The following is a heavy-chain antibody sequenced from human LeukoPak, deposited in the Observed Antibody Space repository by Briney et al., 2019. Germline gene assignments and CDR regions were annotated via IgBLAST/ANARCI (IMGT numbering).Heavy chain of an antibody. CDR2: ISGSGGNT. CDR1: GFSFSNYA. V-gene: IGHV3-23*01. CDR3: AKGSDFGSGSYYHYYMDV. J-gene: IGHJ6*03. D-gene: IGHD3-10*01. Sequence: GGSLRLSCAASGFSFSNYAMTWVRQAPGKGLEEVSTISGSGGNTYYADSVKGRFTISRDNSKNTYLQMNSLRAEDTAVYYCAKGSDFGSGSYYHYYMDVWGKGTTVTVSS.